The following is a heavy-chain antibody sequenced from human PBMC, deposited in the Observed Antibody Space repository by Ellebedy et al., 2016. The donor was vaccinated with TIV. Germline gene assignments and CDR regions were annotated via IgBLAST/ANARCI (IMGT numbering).Heavy chain of an antibody. CDR1: GFTFRNFA. D-gene: IGHD3-22*01. CDR2: ISSSGVSS. V-gene: IGHV3-23*01. CDR3: AKLDSSGYYYGRLDY. J-gene: IGHJ4*02. Sequence: GESLKISCAASGFTFRNFAMTWVRQAPGKGLEWVSSISSSGVSSDYADSVRDRVTISRDNSKSTLYLQMDSLRADDSAEYYCAKLDSSGYYYGRLDYWGQGTLVTVSS.